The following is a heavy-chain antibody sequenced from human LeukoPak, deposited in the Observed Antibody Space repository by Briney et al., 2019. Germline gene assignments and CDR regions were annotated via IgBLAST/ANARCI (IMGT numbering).Heavy chain of an antibody. J-gene: IGHJ4*02. CDR2: TSYDGSHI. CDR1: GFTFSSYA. CDR3: ARGRDYCSDY. D-gene: IGHD2-15*01. Sequence: GGSLRLSCAASGFTFSSYAMHWVRQAPGKGLEWVAVTSYDGSHIYYPDSVKGRFTISRDDPKNTLYLQMNSLGPEDTALYYCARGRDYCSDYWGQGTLVTVSS. V-gene: IGHV3-30*04.